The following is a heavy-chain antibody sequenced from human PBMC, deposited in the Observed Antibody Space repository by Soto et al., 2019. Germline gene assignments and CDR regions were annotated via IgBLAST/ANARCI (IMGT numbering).Heavy chain of an antibody. V-gene: IGHV3-30-3*01. CDR3: ARVGYSYGAAFDY. D-gene: IGHD5-18*01. J-gene: IGHJ4*02. CDR1: GFTFSSYA. Sequence: GGSLRLSCAASGFTFSSYAMHWVRQAPGKGLEWVAVISYDGGNKYYADSVKGRFTISRDNSKNTLYLQMNSLRAEDTAVYYCARVGYSYGAAFDYWGQGTLVTVSS. CDR2: ISYDGGNK.